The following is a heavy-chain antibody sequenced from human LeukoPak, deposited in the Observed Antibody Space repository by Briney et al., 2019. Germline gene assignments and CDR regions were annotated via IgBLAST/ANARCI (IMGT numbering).Heavy chain of an antibody. D-gene: IGHD6-19*01. V-gene: IGHV3-30*18. CDR1: GFTFSSYG. CDR2: ISYDGSNK. CDR3: AKGARRTNGWYFFDY. J-gene: IGHJ4*02. Sequence: GGSLRLSCAASGFTFSSYGMHWVRQAPGKGLEWVAVISYDGSNKYCADSVKGRFTISRDNSKNTLYLQMNSLRAEDTAVYYCAKGARRTNGWYFFDYWGQGTLVTVSS.